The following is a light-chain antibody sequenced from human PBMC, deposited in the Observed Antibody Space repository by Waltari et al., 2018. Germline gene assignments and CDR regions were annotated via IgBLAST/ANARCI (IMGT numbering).Light chain of an antibody. V-gene: IGKV4-1*01. CDR2: WVS. Sequence: DIVMTQSADSLAVPLGERATISCKSSQSLLFTTNHKNYLAWYQQKPGQPPKLLIYWVSTRQSGVPDRFSGSGSGTDFTLSISGLQAEDVGVYYCQQYSRVPWTFGQWTKVEIK. CDR1: QSLLFTTNHKNY. J-gene: IGKJ1*01. CDR3: QQYSRVPWT.